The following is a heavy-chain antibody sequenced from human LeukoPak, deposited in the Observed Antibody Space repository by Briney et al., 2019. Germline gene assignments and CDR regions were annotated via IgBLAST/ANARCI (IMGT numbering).Heavy chain of an antibody. J-gene: IGHJ4*02. D-gene: IGHD2-2*01. CDR1: GFTFNNYG. CDR2: IRYDGSNK. Sequence: PGRSLRLSCAASGFTFNNYGFHWVRQAPGKGLEWVAFIRYDGSNKYYADSVKGRFTISRDNSKNTLYLQMNSLRAEDTAVYYRAKVPGYCSSTSCYFDYWGQGTLVTVSS. V-gene: IGHV3-30*02. CDR3: AKVPGYCSSTSCYFDY.